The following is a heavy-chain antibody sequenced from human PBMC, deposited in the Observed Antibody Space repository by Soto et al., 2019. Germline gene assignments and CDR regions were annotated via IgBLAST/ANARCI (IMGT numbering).Heavy chain of an antibody. V-gene: IGHV4-59*08. CDR2: IYYSGST. CDR1: GGSISSYY. Sequence: SETLSLTCTVSGGSISSYYWSWIRQPPGKGLEWIGYIYYSGSTNYNPSLKSRVTISVDTSKNQFSLKLSSVTAADTAVYYCARHTELWLVYFDYWGQGTLVTVSS. D-gene: IGHD6-19*01. CDR3: ARHTELWLVYFDY. J-gene: IGHJ4*02.